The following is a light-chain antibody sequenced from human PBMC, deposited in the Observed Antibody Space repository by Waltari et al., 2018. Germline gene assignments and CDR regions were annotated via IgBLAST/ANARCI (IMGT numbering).Light chain of an antibody. CDR3: QTGGHGTWV. CDR1: SGHSSNV. J-gene: IGLJ3*02. Sequence: QLVLTQSPSASASLGASVKLTCTLSSGHSSNVIAWLQQQPEKGPRYLMKVNSDGSHSKRDELPDRFSGSSSGAERYLTISSLQSEDEADYYCQTGGHGTWVFGGGTKLTVL. V-gene: IGLV4-69*01. CDR2: VNSDGSH.